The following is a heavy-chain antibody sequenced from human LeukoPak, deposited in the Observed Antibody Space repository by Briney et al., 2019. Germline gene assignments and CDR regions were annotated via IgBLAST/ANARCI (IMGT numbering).Heavy chain of an antibody. V-gene: IGHV4-59*01. Sequence: PSETLSLTCTVSGGSISGYYWGWIRQPPGKGLEWMGYFYNRGTTNYNPSLKGRITMSVDTSKNQFSLKLTSVTAADMAVYYCARDFKYYGSSGYYAFDIWGQGTMVTVSS. CDR3: ARDFKYYGSSGYYAFDI. CDR1: GGSISGYY. J-gene: IGHJ3*02. CDR2: FYNRGTT. D-gene: IGHD3-22*01.